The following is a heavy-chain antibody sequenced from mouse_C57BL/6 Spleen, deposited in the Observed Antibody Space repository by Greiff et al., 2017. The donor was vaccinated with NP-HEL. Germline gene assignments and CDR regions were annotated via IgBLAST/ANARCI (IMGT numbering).Heavy chain of an antibody. J-gene: IGHJ1*03. D-gene: IGHD1-1*01. CDR2: INPSSGYT. V-gene: IGHV1-7*01. CDR3: ALMTTVVEYFDV. CDR1: GYTFTSYR. Sequence: QVQLQQSGAELAKPGASVKLSCKASGYTFTSYRMHWVKQRPGQGLEWIGYINPSSGYTKYNQKFKDKATLTAEKSSSTAYMQLSRLTYEDSAVYYCALMTTVVEYFDVWGTGTTVTVSS.